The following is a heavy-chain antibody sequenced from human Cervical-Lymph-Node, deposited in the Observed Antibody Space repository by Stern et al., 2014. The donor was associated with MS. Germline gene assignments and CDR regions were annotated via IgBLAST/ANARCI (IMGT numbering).Heavy chain of an antibody. V-gene: IGHV5-51*03. Sequence: EMQLVESGAEVQRPGESLQISCKGSGYSFTSFWIAWVRQMPGKGPEWMGLIYPNDSDTKYSPSFQGQVTISADKSISTAYLQWSSLKASDTAMYYCARLGGGWPDFDYWGQGTLVTVSS. CDR3: ARLGGGWPDFDY. J-gene: IGHJ4*02. CDR1: GYSFTSFW. CDR2: IYPNDSDT. D-gene: IGHD6-19*01.